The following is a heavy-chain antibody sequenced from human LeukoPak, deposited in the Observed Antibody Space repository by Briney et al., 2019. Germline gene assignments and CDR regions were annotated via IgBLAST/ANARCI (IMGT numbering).Heavy chain of an antibody. D-gene: IGHD3-10*01. CDR1: GYPISSGYY. CDR2: FYHSGST. Sequence: SETLSLTCTVSGYPISSGYYWGWIRQPPGKGLEWIGSFYHSGSTYYNPSLKSRVTISVDTSKNQFSLRLSSVTAADTAVYYCARLGYYGSGSYPDYWGQGTLVTVSS. V-gene: IGHV4-38-2*02. J-gene: IGHJ4*02. CDR3: ARLGYYGSGSYPDY.